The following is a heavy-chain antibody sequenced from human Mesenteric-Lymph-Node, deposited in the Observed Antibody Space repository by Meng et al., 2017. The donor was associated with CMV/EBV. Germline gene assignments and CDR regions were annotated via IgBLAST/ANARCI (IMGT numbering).Heavy chain of an antibody. Sequence: SETLSLTCTVSGGSISSGDYYWSWIRQPPGKGLEWIGYIYYSGSTYYNPSLKSRVTISVDTSKNQFSLKLSSVTAADTAVYYCASLWAARPDYYYGMDVWGQGTTVTVSS. CDR1: GGSISSGDYY. J-gene: IGHJ6*02. CDR2: IYYSGST. V-gene: IGHV4-30-4*02. CDR3: ASLWAARPDYYYGMDV. D-gene: IGHD6-6*01.